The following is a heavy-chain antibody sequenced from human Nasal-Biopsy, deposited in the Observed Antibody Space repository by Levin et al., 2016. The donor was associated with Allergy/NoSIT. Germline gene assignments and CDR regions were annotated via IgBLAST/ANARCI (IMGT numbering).Heavy chain of an antibody. CDR2: ISYDGSNK. CDR3: ARGSHVISGSFALDY. V-gene: IGHV3-30*04. D-gene: IGHD1-26*01. Sequence: GESLKISCAASGFTFSSCAMHWVRQAPGKGLEWVSFISYDGSNKYYADSVKGRFTVSRDNSKNTLFLQVKSLRVEDTAVYYCARGSHVISGSFALDYWGQGTLVTVSS. J-gene: IGHJ4*02. CDR1: GFTFSSCA.